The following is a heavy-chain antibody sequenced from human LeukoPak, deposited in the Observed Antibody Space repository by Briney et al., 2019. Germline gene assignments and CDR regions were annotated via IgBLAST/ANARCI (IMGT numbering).Heavy chain of an antibody. CDR3: AKTLYSSSSGGADY. D-gene: IGHD6-6*01. V-gene: IGHV3-23*01. CDR2: ISGSGGST. CDR1: GFTFSSYA. Sequence: GGSLRPSCAASGFTFSSYAMTWVRQAPGKGLEWVSFISGSGGSTYYADSVKGRFTISRDNSKNTLSLQMNSLRAEDTAVYYCAKTLYSSSSGGADYWGQGTLVTVSS. J-gene: IGHJ4*02.